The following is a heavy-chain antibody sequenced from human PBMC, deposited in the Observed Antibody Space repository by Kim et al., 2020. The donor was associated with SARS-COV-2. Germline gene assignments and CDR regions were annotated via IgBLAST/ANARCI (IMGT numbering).Heavy chain of an antibody. Sequence: SETLSLTCTVSGGSISSSSYYWGWIRQPPGKGLEWIGSIYYSGSTYYNPSLKSRVTISVDTSKNQFSLKLSSVTAADTAVYYCATRRMDDYGDLLDYWGQGTLVTVSS. CDR1: GGSISSSSYY. J-gene: IGHJ4*02. CDR3: ATRRMDDYGDLLDY. D-gene: IGHD4-17*01. V-gene: IGHV4-39*01. CDR2: IYYSGST.